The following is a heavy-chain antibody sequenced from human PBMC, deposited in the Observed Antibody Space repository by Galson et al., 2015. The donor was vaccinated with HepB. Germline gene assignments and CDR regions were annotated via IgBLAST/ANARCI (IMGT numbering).Heavy chain of an antibody. CDR1: GDSVSSTSAA. CDR2: TYYRSKWYN. CDR3: ASGVGNWVYFDY. V-gene: IGHV6-1*01. J-gene: IGHJ4*02. Sequence: CAISGDSVSSTSAAWNWIRQSPSRGLEWLGRTYYRSKWYNDYAVSVKSRITINPDTSKNQFSLQLNSVTPEDTAVYYCASGVGNWVYFDYWGQGTLVTASS. D-gene: IGHD7-27*01.